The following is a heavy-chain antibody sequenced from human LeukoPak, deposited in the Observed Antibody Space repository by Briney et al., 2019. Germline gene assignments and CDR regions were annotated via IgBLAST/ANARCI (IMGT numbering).Heavy chain of an antibody. CDR1: DYSISSHYC. D-gene: IGHD3-10*01. J-gene: IGHJ5*02. Sequence: SETLSLTCTVSDYSISSHYCWGWIRQAPGKGLEWIGNIRHSGSTFYNPSLKSRLTISIDTSKSQFSLKLSSVTAADTAVYYCARVCCYFDSLSNPNWFDPWGQGTLVTVSS. V-gene: IGHV4-38-2*02. CDR2: IRHSGST. CDR3: ARVCCYFDSLSNPNWFDP.